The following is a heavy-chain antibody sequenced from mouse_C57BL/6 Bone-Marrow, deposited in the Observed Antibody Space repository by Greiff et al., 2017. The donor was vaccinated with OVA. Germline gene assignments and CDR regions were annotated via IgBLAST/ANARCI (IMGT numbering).Heavy chain of an antibody. V-gene: IGHV14-4*01. D-gene: IGHD3-2*02. J-gene: IGHJ2*01. CDR2: LDPENGDT. CDR1: GFNIKDDY. CDR3: TQQLRIRSDY. Sequence: VQLQQSGAELVRPGASVKLSCTASGFNIKDDYMHWVKQRPEQGLEWIGWLDPENGDTESASKFQGKATITADTSSNTAYLQLSSLTSEDTAVYYCTQQLRIRSDYWGQGTTLTVSS.